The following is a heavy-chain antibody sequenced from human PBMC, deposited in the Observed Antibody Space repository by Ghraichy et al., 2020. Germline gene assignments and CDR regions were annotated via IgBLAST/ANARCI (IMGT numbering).Heavy chain of an antibody. J-gene: IGHJ2*01. CDR3: ARDLTTVTTYYWYFDL. V-gene: IGHV3-23*01. D-gene: IGHD4-17*01. CDR1: GFTFSNYA. CDR2: VTGSGSST. Sequence: GGSLRLSCAASGFTFSNYAMSWVRQAPGKGLEWVSIVTGSGSSTSYTDSVRGRFTISRDNSKNTLYLQMNSLRAEDTAVYYCARDLTTVTTYYWYFDLWGRGTLVTVSS.